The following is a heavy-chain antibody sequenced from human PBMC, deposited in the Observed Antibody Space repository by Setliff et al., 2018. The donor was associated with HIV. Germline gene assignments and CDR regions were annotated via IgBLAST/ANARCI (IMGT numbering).Heavy chain of an antibody. CDR3: ARHTRPYSSSAPFDY. CDR1: GYSFISYW. CDR2: IYPSDSET. Sequence: GESLKISCKGSGYSFISYWIGWVRQMPGKGLEWMGIIYPSDSETRYSTSFQGQVTISADESISTAYLQWSSLKSSDSAMYYCARHTRPYSSSAPFDYWGRGTLVTVS. D-gene: IGHD4-4*01. J-gene: IGHJ4*02. V-gene: IGHV5-51*01.